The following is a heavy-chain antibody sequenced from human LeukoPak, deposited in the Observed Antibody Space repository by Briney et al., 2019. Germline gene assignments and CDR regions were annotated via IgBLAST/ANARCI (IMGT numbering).Heavy chain of an antibody. CDR1: GFTFSSYE. J-gene: IGHJ4*02. CDR2: ISSSGSTI. V-gene: IGHV3-48*03. D-gene: IGHD3-10*01. Sequence: GGSLRLSCAVSGFTFSSYEMNWVRQAPGKGLEWVSYISSSGSTIYYADSVKGRFTISRDNAKNSLYLQMNSLRAEDTAVYYCAREQVRGGGDYWGQGTLVTVSS. CDR3: AREQVRGGGDY.